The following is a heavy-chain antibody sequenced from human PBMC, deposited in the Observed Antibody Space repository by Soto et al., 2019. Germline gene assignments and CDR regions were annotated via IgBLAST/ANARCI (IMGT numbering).Heavy chain of an antibody. CDR3: SCFVYWFGGLCPNDNWFDS. CDR1: GGSINRNSYY. J-gene: IGHJ5*01. CDR2: IYYSGSV. V-gene: IGHV4-39*01. D-gene: IGHD2-15*01. Sequence: PSETLSLTCVVSGGSINRNSYYWGWIRQPPGKGLEWIGSIYYSGSVYYNPSLRSRVTISVDTSKNQFSLKVNSVTGADTAVYYCSCFVYWFGGLCPNDNWFDSWGQGTLVTVSS.